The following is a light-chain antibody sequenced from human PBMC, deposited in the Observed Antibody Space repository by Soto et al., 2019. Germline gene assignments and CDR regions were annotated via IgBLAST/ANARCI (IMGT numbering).Light chain of an antibody. CDR2: AAS. J-gene: IGKJ1*01. CDR3: QQCGSSPWT. Sequence: EIVLTQSPGTLSLSPGERATLSCKSSQSVSSYYLAWYQQKPGQAPRLLIYAASSRATGIPDRFSGGGSGTDCTLTISRLEPEDVAVYYCQQCGSSPWTLGQGTKVDIK. V-gene: IGKV3-20*01. CDR1: QSVSSYY.